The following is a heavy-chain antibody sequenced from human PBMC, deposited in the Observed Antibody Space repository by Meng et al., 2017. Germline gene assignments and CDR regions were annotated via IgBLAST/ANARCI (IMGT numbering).Heavy chain of an antibody. CDR1: GGSITRVDW. CDR2: IYHGGNT. CDR3: ASWIYSCGWQ. V-gene: IGHV4/OR15-8*02. D-gene: IGHD6-19*01. Sequence: VQRQESGPGLGKTSGTPTLTCVVSGGSITRVDWWSWVRQPPGKGLEWIGEIYHGGNTNYNPSLKSRVTISIDKSKNQFSLKLSSVTAADTAVYYCASWIYSCGWQWGQGTLVTVSS. J-gene: IGHJ4*02.